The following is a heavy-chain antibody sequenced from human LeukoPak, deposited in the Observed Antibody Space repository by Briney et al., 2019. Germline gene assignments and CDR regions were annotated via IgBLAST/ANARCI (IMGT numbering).Heavy chain of an antibody. V-gene: IGHV4-59*02. CDR1: GGSVSDYY. J-gene: IGHJ5*02. Sequence: SQTLSLTCTVSGGSVSDYYWGWIRQPPGKGLEFIGYIFYSGSTNYNPSLKSRVTISADASTNQFSLELSSVTAADTAVYYCARWMYYYDDTGFDPWGQGTLVTVSS. CDR2: IFYSGST. CDR3: ARWMYYYDDTGFDP. D-gene: IGHD3-22*01.